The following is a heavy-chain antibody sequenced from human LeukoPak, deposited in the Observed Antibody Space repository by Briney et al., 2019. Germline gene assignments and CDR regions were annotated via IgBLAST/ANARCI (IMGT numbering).Heavy chain of an antibody. CDR3: ARGPLYYYGSGSYLVYFDY. D-gene: IGHD3-10*01. Sequence: SFXXYXWXWIRQPPGKGLEWIGEINHSGSTNYNPSLKSRVTISVDTSKNQFSLKLSSVTAADTAVYYCARGPLYYYGSGSYLVYFDYWGQGTLVTVSS. J-gene: IGHJ4*02. V-gene: IGHV4-34*01. CDR2: INHSGST. CDR1: SFXXYX.